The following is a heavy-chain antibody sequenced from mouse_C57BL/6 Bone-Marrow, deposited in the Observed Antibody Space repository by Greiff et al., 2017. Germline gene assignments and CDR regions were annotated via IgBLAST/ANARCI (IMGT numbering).Heavy chain of an antibody. V-gene: IGHV1-85*01. CDR2: IYPRDGST. CDR3: ARLEFDGSSGDWYFDV. Sequence: VKLMESGPELVKPGASVKLSCKASGYTFTSYDINWVEQRPGQGLEWIGWIYPRDGSTKYNEKFKGKAKLPVDESSSTSYMELHSLPSEDSAVYFCARLEFDGSSGDWYFDVWGTGTTVTVSS. CDR1: GYTFTSYD. D-gene: IGHD1-1*01. J-gene: IGHJ1*03.